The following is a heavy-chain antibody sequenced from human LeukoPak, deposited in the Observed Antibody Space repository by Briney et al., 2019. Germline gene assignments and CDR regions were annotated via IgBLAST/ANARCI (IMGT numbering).Heavy chain of an antibody. V-gene: IGHV3-48*03. Sequence: AGGSLRLSCAASGFSFSSYEMNWVRQAPGKGLEWVSYITGSGNNRHYADSLKGRFTISRDNAKNSLYLQMNSLTAEDTAVYYCARDRGGWYRWFDPWGQGTLVTVSS. D-gene: IGHD6-19*01. CDR2: ITGSGNNR. CDR3: ARDRGGWYRWFDP. J-gene: IGHJ5*02. CDR1: GFSFSSYE.